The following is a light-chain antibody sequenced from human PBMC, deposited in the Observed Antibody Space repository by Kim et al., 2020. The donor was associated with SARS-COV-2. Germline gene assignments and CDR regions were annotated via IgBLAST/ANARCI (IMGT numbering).Light chain of an antibody. CDR2: DSS. CDR3: SSHTTSSTYV. CDR1: SSDVGGYTS. V-gene: IGLV2-14*03. J-gene: IGLJ1*01. Sequence: GQSITISCTGTSSDVGGYTSVSWYQQHPGKAPKLMIYDSSGRASGVSNRFSGSQSGNTASLTISGLRAEDEADYYCSSHTTSSTYVFGSGTKVTVL.